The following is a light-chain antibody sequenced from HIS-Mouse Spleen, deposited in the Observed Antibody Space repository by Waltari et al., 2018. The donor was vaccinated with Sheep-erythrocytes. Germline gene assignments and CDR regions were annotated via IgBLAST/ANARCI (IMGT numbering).Light chain of an antibody. CDR3: QRYNNWPET. CDR2: GAS. CDR1: QSVSSN. V-gene: IGKV3-15*01. Sequence: EIVMTQSPATLSVSPGERATLACRASQSVSSNLAWYQQKPGQGTRLLIYGASTRATGIPARFSGSGSGTEFTLTISSMQSEDFAVYYCQRYNNWPETFGQGTKVEIK. J-gene: IGKJ1*01.